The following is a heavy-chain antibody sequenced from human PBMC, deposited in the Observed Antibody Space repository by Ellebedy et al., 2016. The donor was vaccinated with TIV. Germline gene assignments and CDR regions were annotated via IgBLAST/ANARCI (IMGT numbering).Heavy chain of an antibody. D-gene: IGHD6-6*01. CDR3: AREPEYSSSSEGVWFDP. Sequence: GESLKISCAASGFTFSSYSMNWVRQAPGKGLEWVSSISSSSSYIYYADSVKGRFTISRDNAKNSLYLQMNSLRAEDTAVYYCAREPEYSSSSEGVWFDPWGQGTLVTVSS. V-gene: IGHV3-21*01. CDR2: ISSSSSYI. CDR1: GFTFSSYS. J-gene: IGHJ5*02.